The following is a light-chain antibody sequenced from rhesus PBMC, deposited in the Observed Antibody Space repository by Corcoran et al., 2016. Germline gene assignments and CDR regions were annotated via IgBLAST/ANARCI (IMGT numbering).Light chain of an antibody. CDR3: QQYKSRPRT. J-gene: IGKJ1*01. Sequence: DIQMTQSPSSLSASVGDTVTITCRASQNINTWLAWYQQKPGKAPTLLIYQASTLQTGVPSRFSGSGSGTEFILTISSLQSEDVGTYYCQQYKSRPRTFGQGTKVEIK. CDR2: QAS. V-gene: IGKV1-22*01. CDR1: QNINTW.